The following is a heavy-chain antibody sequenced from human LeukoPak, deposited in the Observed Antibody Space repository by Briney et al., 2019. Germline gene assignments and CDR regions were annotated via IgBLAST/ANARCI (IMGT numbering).Heavy chain of an antibody. CDR3: ARGPSYGDYVDYLDY. J-gene: IGHJ4*02. CDR1: GFTFSRHW. D-gene: IGHD4-17*01. CDR2: IKQGETTI. Sequence: GGSLRLSCEASGFTFSRHWMNWVRRAPGKALEWVANIKQGETTIYNVDSVKGRFTISRDNAKNSLYLQLNSLRADDTAVYYCARGPSYGDYVDYLDYWGRGTLVTVSS. V-gene: IGHV3-7*01.